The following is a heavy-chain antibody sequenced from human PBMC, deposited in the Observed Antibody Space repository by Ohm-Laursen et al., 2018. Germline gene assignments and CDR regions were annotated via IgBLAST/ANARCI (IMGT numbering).Heavy chain of an antibody. CDR2: IYHSGST. CDR3: ARKYDTTCLDI. V-gene: IGHV4-31*03. J-gene: IGHJ3*02. Sequence: SQTLSLTCIVFGGSISSAGYYWSWIRQHPGKGLEWIGYIYHSGSTYYNPSLESRVSISGDTSTNQFSLRLNSVTAADSAVYYCARKYDTTCLDIWGQGTMVTVSS. CDR1: GGSISSAGYY. D-gene: IGHD2/OR15-2a*01.